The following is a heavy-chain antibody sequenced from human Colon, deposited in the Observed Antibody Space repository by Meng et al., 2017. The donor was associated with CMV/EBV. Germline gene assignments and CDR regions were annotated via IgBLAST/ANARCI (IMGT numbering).Heavy chain of an antibody. CDR2: INPNSGGT. Sequence: QVQWGEAGAEVKKPGASVKGSCKASGYTFTGYYMHWVRQAPGQGLEWMGWINPNSGGTNYKEKFQGRVTMTRDTSISTAYMELSGLTSDDTAVYYCARDFNSLAVSAANWFDPWGQGTLVTVSS. CDR1: GYTFTGYY. D-gene: IGHD6-19*01. J-gene: IGHJ5*02. V-gene: IGHV1-2*02. CDR3: ARDFNSLAVSAANWFDP.